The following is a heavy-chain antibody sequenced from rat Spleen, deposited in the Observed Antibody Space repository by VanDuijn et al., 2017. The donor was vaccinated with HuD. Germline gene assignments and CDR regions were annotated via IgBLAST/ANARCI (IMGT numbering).Heavy chain of an antibody. CDR1: GFTFSDYY. J-gene: IGHJ2*01. D-gene: IGHD5-1*01. CDR3: TRERNWAFDH. Sequence: EVQLVESGGGLVQPGRSLKLSCAVSGFTFSDYYMAWVRQAPKKGLEWVASISYEGSGTYYGDSVKGRFTISRDNAKSTLYLQINSLRSEDTATYYCTRERNWAFDHWGQGVMVTVSS. V-gene: IGHV5-22*01. CDR2: ISYEGSGT.